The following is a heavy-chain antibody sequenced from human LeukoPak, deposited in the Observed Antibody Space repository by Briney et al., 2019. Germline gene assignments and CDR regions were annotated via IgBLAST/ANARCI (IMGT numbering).Heavy chain of an antibody. CDR2: INPSGGST. V-gene: IGHV1-46*01. CDR1: GYTFTSYY. D-gene: IGHD6-13*01. Sequence: ASVKVSCKASGYTFTSYYMHWVRQAPGQGLEWMGIINPSGGSTSYAQKFQGRVTMTRDTSTSTVYMELSSLRSEDTAVYYYARDGIAAATVAEYFQHWGRGTLVTVSS. J-gene: IGHJ1*01. CDR3: ARDGIAAATVAEYFQH.